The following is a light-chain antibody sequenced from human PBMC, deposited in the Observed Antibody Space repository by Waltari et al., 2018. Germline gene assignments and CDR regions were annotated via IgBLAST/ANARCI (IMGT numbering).Light chain of an antibody. V-gene: IGLV1-40*01. CDR2: VNN. Sequence: QSVLTQPPSLSGAPGQRVTISCAGNSSNIGVGFDIYWYQQFPGSAPRLLISVNNNRPSGVPDRFSASKSGTSASLAVSGLQAQDEADYYCQSYDISLSAYVFGGGTKLTVL. CDR3: QSYDISLSAYV. J-gene: IGLJ3*02. CDR1: SSNIGVGFD.